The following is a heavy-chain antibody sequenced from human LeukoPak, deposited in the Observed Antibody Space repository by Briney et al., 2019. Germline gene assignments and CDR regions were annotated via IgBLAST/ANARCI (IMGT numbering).Heavy chain of an antibody. Sequence: GWSLRLSCAVSGFTFDDYAMHWVRQVPGKGLEWVSGINWNSDSISYAASVKGRFTTSRDNAKNSLYLQMNSLRAEDTAFYYCAINGGGGSGYGNFDYWGQGTLVTVSS. V-gene: IGHV3-9*01. D-gene: IGHD5-12*01. CDR2: INWNSDSI. CDR1: GFTFDDYA. CDR3: AINGGGGSGYGNFDY. J-gene: IGHJ4*02.